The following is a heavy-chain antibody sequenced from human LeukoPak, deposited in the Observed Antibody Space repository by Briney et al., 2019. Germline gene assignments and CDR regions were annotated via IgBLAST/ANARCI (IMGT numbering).Heavy chain of an antibody. V-gene: IGHV3-7*01. CDR1: GFTFSSNW. J-gene: IGHJ4*02. D-gene: IGHD6-19*01. CDR2: IKQDGSEK. CDR3: ARMLSSGWYREFDY. Sequence: GGSLRLSCAASGFTFSSNWMTWVRQAPGKGLEWVANIKQDGSEKYYVDSVKGRFTISRDNAKNSLYLQMNSLRAEDTAVYYCARMLSSGWYREFDYWGQGTLVTVSS.